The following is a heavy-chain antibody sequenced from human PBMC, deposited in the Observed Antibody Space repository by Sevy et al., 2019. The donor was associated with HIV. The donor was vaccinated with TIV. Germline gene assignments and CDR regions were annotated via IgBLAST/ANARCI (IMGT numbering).Heavy chain of an antibody. J-gene: IGHJ6*02. CDR2: MYSGGGT. CDR1: GFNVNDIY. Sequence: GGSLRLSCAASGFNVNDIYINWVRQAPGKGLEWVSVMYSGGGTYYVDSVKGRFTISRDDSKNTLYLQMSSLRVEDAAVYYCARDWGVGNYRAMDVWGPGTTVTVSS. CDR3: ARDWGVGNYRAMDV. V-gene: IGHV3-53*01. D-gene: IGHD3-16*01.